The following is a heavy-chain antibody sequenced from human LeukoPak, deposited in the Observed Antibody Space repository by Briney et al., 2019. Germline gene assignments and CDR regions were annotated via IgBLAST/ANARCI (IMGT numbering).Heavy chain of an antibody. Sequence: ASVKVSCKASVYTFTSYGISWVRQAPGQGLEWMGWISAYNGNTNYAQKLQGRVAMTTDTSTSTAYMELRSLRPDDTAVYYCARGSHYDILTGYSELYGMDVWGQGTTVTVSS. J-gene: IGHJ6*02. CDR2: ISAYNGNT. D-gene: IGHD3-9*01. V-gene: IGHV1-18*01. CDR3: ARGSHYDILTGYSELYGMDV. CDR1: VYTFTSYG.